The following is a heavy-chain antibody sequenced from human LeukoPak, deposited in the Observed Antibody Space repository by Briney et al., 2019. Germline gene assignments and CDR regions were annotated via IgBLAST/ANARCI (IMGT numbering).Heavy chain of an antibody. J-gene: IGHJ6*02. CDR3: AKDLITDYYDSSGYSSDV. CDR2: ISGSGGST. CDR1: RFTFSSYA. V-gene: IGHV3-23*01. D-gene: IGHD3-22*01. Sequence: PGGSLRLSCAASRFTFSSYAMSWVRQAPGEGLEWVSAISGSGGSTYFADSVKGRFTISRDNSKNKLYLQMNSLRAEDTAVYYCAKDLITDYYDSSGYSSDVWGQGTTVTVSS.